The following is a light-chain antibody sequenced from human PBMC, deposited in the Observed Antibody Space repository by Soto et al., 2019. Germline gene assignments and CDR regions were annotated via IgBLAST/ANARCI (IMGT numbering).Light chain of an antibody. CDR3: QQYDTWWT. Sequence: DIQMTQSPSTLSASVGDRVTITCRASQSISSWLAWYQQKPGKAPKLLIYKASSLESGVPSRFSGSGSGTEFTLTLSSLQPDDFATYYCQQYDTWWTFGQGTKVEI. CDR1: QSISSW. V-gene: IGKV1-5*03. J-gene: IGKJ1*01. CDR2: KAS.